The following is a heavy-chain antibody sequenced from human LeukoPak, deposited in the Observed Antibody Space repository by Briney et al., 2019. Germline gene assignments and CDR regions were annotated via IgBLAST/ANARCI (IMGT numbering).Heavy chain of an antibody. CDR3: AGSRARQDPLDY. CDR1: GYTFTGYY. J-gene: IGHJ4*02. V-gene: IGHV1-2*02. Sequence: ASVKVSCKASGYTFTGYYMHWVRQAPGQGLEWMGWINPNSGGTNYAQKFQGRVTMTRDTSISTAYMELSRLRSDDTAVYYCAGSRARQDPLDYWGQGTLVTVSS. D-gene: IGHD6-6*01. CDR2: INPNSGGT.